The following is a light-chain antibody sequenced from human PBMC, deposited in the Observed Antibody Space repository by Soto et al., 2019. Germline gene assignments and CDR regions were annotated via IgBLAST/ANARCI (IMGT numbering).Light chain of an antibody. CDR2: GAS. J-gene: IGKJ4*01. V-gene: IGKV3-20*01. CDR3: QHYGSSPLT. Sequence: DIVLTQSTGTLSLSPGEIATLACRASRSISSIYIAWYQQQPGQAPRLLIYGASNSAAGIPDSFSGSGSGTYFSLTISRLEPEDVAVFYCQHYGSSPLTFGGGTKVEI. CDR1: RSISSIY.